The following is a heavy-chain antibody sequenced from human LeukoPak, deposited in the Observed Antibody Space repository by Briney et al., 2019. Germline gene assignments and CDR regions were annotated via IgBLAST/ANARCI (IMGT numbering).Heavy chain of an antibody. CDR1: GFPFSNYW. D-gene: IGHD6-13*01. Sequence: GGSLRLSCAASGFPFSNYWMTWVRQAPGKGLEWVEWVANIKYDGSEIYYIDSVKGRFTISRDNSKNTLYLQMNSLRAEDTAVYYCARGELAAAPDYWGQGTLVTVSS. CDR3: ARGELAAAPDY. J-gene: IGHJ4*02. CDR2: IKYDGSEI. V-gene: IGHV3-7*01.